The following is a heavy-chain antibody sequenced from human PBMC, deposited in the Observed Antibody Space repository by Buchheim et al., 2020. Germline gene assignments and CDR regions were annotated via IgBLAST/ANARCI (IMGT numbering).Heavy chain of an antibody. Sequence: EVQLVESGGGLVQPGGSLRLSCAASGFTFSSFEMNWVRQAPGKGLEWLSYISSRSGSTIYYADSVKGRLTISRDNAKNSLYLQMTSLRAEDTAIYYCARDGSGTSGNSRPYYGMDVWGQGTT. J-gene: IGHJ6*02. CDR2: ISSRSGSTI. CDR3: ARDGSGTSGNSRPYYGMDV. V-gene: IGHV3-48*03. D-gene: IGHD3-10*01. CDR1: GFTFSSFE.